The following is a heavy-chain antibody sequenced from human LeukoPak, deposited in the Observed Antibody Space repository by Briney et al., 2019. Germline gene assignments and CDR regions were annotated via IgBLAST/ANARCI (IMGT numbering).Heavy chain of an antibody. D-gene: IGHD4-17*01. CDR2: INPSGGST. Sequence: ASVKVSCKASGYTFTSYYMHWVRQAPGQGLEWMGIINPSGGSTSYAQKFQGRVTMTRDTSTSTVYMELGSLRSEDTAVYYCARILSAYGDSDYWGQGTLVTVSS. CDR1: GYTFTSYY. V-gene: IGHV1-46*01. CDR3: ARILSAYGDSDY. J-gene: IGHJ4*02.